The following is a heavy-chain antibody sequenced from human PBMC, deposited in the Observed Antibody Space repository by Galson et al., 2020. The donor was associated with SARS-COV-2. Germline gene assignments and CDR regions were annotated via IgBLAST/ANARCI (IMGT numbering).Heavy chain of an antibody. CDR1: GFTFRNYA. D-gene: IGHD3-22*01. J-gene: IGHJ4*02. CDR2: ISYDENYK. Sequence: EGSLRLSCAASGFTFRNYAMHWVRQAPGKGLEWVAIISYDENYKYADSVKGRFTISRDNSKNTLYLQMNSLRPEDTAVYYCAKETAVYDSSNFDCWGQGTLVTVSS. V-gene: IGHV3-30-3*01. CDR3: AKETAVYDSSNFDC.